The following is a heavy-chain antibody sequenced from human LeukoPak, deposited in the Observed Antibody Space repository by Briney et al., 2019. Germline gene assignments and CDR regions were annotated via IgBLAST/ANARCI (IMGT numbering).Heavy chain of an antibody. D-gene: IGHD3-10*01. J-gene: IGHJ3*02. CDR2: IYTSGST. CDR1: GGSISSYY. CDR3: ARADYYGSGSYYDAFDI. Sequence: SETLSLTCTVSGGSISSYYWSWIRQPAGKGLEWIGRIYTSGSTNYNPSLKSRVTMSVDTSKNQFSLKLSSVTAADTAVYYCARADYYGSGSYYDAFDIWGQGTMVTVSS. V-gene: IGHV4-4*07.